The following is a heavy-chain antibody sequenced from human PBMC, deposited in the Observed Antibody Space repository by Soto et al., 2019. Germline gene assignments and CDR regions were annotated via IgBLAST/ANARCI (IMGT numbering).Heavy chain of an antibody. V-gene: IGHV3-48*02. J-gene: IGHJ3*02. Sequence: GGSLRLSCASSGFSFSAFSMNWVRQAPGKGLEWVSYISSSSNTIYYADSVKGRFTISRDNAQNTLYLQMNSLRDEDTAVYYCAREGGRHCSPTRCYNAFDIWGQGTMVTVSS. CDR1: GFSFSAFS. CDR3: AREGGRHCSPTRCYNAFDI. D-gene: IGHD2-2*02. CDR2: ISSSSNTI.